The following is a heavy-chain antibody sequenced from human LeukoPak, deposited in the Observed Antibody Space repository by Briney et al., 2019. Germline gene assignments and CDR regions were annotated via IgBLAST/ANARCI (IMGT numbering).Heavy chain of an antibody. CDR3: AILNYDFWSGYPDFDY. D-gene: IGHD3-3*01. CDR1: GFTFSSYR. V-gene: IGHV3-48*01. Sequence: GGSLRLSCADSGFTFSSYRMNWVRQAPGKGLEWVSYISSSSSTVYYADSVKGRFTISRDNAKNSLYLQMNSLRAEDTAVYYCAILNYDFWSGYPDFDYWGQGTLVTVSS. J-gene: IGHJ4*02. CDR2: ISSSSSTV.